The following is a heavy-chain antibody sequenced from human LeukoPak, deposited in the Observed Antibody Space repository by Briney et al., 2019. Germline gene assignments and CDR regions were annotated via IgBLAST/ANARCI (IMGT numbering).Heavy chain of an antibody. J-gene: IGHJ4*02. CDR2: IKQDGSEK. CDR3: ARVFNFWSGYYRDS. D-gene: IGHD3-3*01. V-gene: IGHV3-7*04. CDR1: GLNFCRHW. Sequence: GGSLRLSCAASGLNFCRHWMSWVRQAPGKGLELVGNIKQDGSEKHYVDSVKGRFTASRDNAKNSLYLQMNRLRAEDTAVYYCARVFNFWSGYYRDSWGQGTLVSVSS.